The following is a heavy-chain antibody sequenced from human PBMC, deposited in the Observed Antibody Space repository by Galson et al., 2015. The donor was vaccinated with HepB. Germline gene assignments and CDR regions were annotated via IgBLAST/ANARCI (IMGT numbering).Heavy chain of an antibody. CDR1: GFTFSSYA. CDR3: ATLYDSSVYYYPHFCGDTFDI. V-gene: IGHV3-30*04. CDR2: ISGDGGNK. J-gene: IGHJ3*02. Sequence: SLRLSCAASGFTFSSYAMNWVRQAPGKGLEWVAVISGDGGNKYYADSVKGRFTISRDNSKNTLYLQMNSLRAEDTAVYYCATLYDSSVYYYPHFCGDTFDIWGQGTMVTVSS. D-gene: IGHD3-22*01.